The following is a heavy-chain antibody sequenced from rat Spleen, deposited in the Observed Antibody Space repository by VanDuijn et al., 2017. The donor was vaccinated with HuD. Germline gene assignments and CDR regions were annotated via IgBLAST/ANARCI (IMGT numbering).Heavy chain of an antibody. CDR1: GFTFSNYG. Sequence: EVQLVESGGGLVQPGRSLKLSCAASGFTFSNYGMHWIRQAPTKGLEWVASISTGGGNTYYRDSVKGRFTISRDNAKSTLYLQMDSLRSEDTATYYCARQGYLRDWYFDFWGPGTMVTVSA. CDR3: ARQGYLRDWYFDF. D-gene: IGHD2-7*01. V-gene: IGHV5-19*01. J-gene: IGHJ1*01. CDR2: ISTGGGNT.